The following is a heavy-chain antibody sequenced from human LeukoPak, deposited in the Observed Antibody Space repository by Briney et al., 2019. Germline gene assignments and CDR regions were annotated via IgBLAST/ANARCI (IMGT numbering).Heavy chain of an antibody. CDR1: GGSISSGDYY. Sequence: SETLSLTCTVSGGSISSGDYYWRWIRQPPGKGLEWIGYIYYSGSTYYNPSLKSRVTISVDTSKNQFSLKLSSVTAADTAVYYCARELTRPLHYFDYWGQGTLVTVSS. CDR3: ARELTRPLHYFDY. J-gene: IGHJ4*02. V-gene: IGHV4-30-4*01. CDR2: IYYSGST.